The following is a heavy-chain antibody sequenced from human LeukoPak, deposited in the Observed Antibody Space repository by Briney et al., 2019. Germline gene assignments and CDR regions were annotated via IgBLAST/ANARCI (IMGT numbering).Heavy chain of an antibody. D-gene: IGHD3-22*01. Sequence: GGSLRLSCAASGFTFSSYSVNWVRQAPGKGLEWVSSISSSSSYIYYADSVKGRFTISRDNAKNSLYLQMNSLRAEDTAVYYCARDQDSSGYYYVHFDYWGQGTLVTVSS. J-gene: IGHJ4*02. V-gene: IGHV3-21*01. CDR2: ISSSSSYI. CDR1: GFTFSSYS. CDR3: ARDQDSSGYYYVHFDY.